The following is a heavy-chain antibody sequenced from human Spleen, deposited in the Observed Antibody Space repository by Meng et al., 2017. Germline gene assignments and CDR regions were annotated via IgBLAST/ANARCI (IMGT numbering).Heavy chain of an antibody. J-gene: IGHJ4*02. CDR3: ARDRSGSWTEY. Sequence: GSLRLSCTVSGGSISSGSYYWGWIRQPPGKGLEWIGSIFYGGNTYYNPSLKSRVSISVDMSKNQFSLKMSSVTAADTAVYYCARDRSGSWTEYWGQGTLVTVSS. V-gene: IGHV4-39*07. D-gene: IGHD6-13*01. CDR1: GGSISSGSYY. CDR2: IFYGGNT.